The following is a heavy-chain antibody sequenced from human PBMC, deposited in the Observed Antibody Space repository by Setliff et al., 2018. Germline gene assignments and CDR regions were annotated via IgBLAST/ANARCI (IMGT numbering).Heavy chain of an antibody. Sequence: SGPTLVNPTQTLTLTCTFSGFSLSTNEVAVGWIRQSPGKALEWLALIYGNDDKRYSPSLKSRVTVTKDTSKSHVVLTMTNMDPLDTGTYYCAHRRYSSYIFWGQGTLVTVSS. V-gene: IGHV2-5*01. CDR1: GFSLSTNEVA. J-gene: IGHJ4*02. CDR2: IYGNDDK. CDR3: AHRRYSSYIF. D-gene: IGHD4-4*01.